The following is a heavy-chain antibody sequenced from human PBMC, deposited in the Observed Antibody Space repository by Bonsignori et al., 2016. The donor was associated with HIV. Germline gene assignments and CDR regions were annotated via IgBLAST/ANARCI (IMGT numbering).Heavy chain of an antibody. D-gene: IGHD1-14*01. J-gene: IGHJ4*02. CDR2: IGNNGADT. CDR3: ASTYPNPFDY. Sequence: WIRQPPGKGLEWVSAIGNNGADTFYADSVKGRFTISRDNSKNTLYLQMNSLRAEDTAVYYCASTYPNPFDYWGQGTLVTVSS. V-gene: IGHV3-23*01.